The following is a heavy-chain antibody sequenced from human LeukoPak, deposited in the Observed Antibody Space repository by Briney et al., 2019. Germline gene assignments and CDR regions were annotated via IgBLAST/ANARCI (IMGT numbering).Heavy chain of an antibody. CDR1: GFTVSTNY. J-gene: IGHJ2*01. CDR3: ARVGDHFHWYLDL. D-gene: IGHD3-10*01. CDR2: LYSGSDT. V-gene: IGHV3-53*01. Sequence: GGSLGLSCAASGFTVSTNYMNWVPQAPGKGLEGVSILYSGSDTYYADSVKGRFTISRDSSKNILSLQMNNLRAEDTAVYYCARVGDHFHWYLDLWGRGTLVTVSS.